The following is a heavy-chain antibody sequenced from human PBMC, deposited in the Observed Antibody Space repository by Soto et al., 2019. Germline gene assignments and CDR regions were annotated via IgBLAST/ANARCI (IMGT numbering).Heavy chain of an antibody. CDR3: ARVWYIVLVPADSNWFDP. J-gene: IGHJ5*02. V-gene: IGHV1-18*01. CDR1: GYTFTSYG. CDR2: ISAYNGNT. D-gene: IGHD2-2*01. Sequence: QVQLVQSGAEVKKPGASVKVSCKASGYTFTSYGISWVRQAPGQGLEWMGWISAYNGNTNYAQKLQGRVTMTTDTSTSTAYMELRSLRSDDTAVYYCARVWYIVLVPADSNWFDPWGQGTLVTVSS.